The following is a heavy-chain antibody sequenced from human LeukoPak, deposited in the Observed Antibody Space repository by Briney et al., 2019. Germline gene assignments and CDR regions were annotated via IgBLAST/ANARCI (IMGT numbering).Heavy chain of an antibody. D-gene: IGHD6-13*01. J-gene: IGHJ6*02. CDR3: ARSNIAAAGSPRPYYGMDV. V-gene: IGHV3-66*01. CDR1: GFTVSSNY. CDR2: IYSGGST. Sequence: GGSLRLSCAASGFTVSSNYMSWVRQAPGKGLEWVSVIYSGGSTYYADSVKGGFTISRDNSKNTLYLQMNSLRAEDTAVYYCARSNIAAAGSPRPYYGMDVWGQGTTVTVSS.